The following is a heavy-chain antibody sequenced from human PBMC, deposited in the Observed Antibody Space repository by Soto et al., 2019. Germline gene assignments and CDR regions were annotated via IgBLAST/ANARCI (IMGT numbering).Heavy chain of an antibody. D-gene: IGHD1-1*01. J-gene: IGHJ5*02. CDR3: ARGLNWNLSGGFDP. CDR1: GESFSASH. Sequence: QVQLQQWGAGLLKPSETLSLTCAVYGESFSASHWSWIRQPPGKGLEWIGEINRSGSTNYSPSLNSRVTISVDTSKNRFTLKMTSVTAADTAGYYCARGLNWNLSGGFDPWGQGTLVTVSS. V-gene: IGHV4-34*02. CDR2: INRSGST.